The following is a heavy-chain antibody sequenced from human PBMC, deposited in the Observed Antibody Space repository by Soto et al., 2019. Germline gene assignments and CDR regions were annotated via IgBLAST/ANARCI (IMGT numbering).Heavy chain of an antibody. J-gene: IGHJ4*02. CDR1: GGSITKYF. D-gene: IGHD6-19*01. CDR3: ARSIAVAGPFDY. Sequence: SETLSLTCSVSGGSITKYFWSWIRQPPGKGLEWIGFIYHSGITNYNPSLMSRVAISVDTPKNQFSLKLTSVTATDTAVYYCARSIAVAGPFDYWGQGTLVTVSS. CDR2: IYHSGIT. V-gene: IGHV4-59*01.